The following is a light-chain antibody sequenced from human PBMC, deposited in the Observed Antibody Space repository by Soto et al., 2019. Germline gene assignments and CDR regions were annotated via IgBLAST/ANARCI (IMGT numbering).Light chain of an antibody. V-gene: IGKV3-20*01. Sequence: EIVLTQSPGTLSLSPGERATLSCRASQSVSSSYLAWYQQKPGQAPRLLIYGASSRATGIPDRFSGSVSGTDFTLTISRLEPEDFAVYYCQQYGSSPVETFGQGTKLEIK. CDR1: QSVSSSY. J-gene: IGKJ2*01. CDR2: GAS. CDR3: QQYGSSPVET.